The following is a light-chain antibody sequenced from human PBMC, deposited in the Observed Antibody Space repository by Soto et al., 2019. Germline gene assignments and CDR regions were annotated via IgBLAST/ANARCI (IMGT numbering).Light chain of an antibody. CDR2: GAS. V-gene: IGKV3-20*01. J-gene: IGKJ4*01. Sequence: EIVLTQSPGTLSLSPGERATLSCRASQSVYRSYLAWYQQTPGQAPRLLMYGASSRATGIPDRFSGSGSGTDFTLTISRLQPEDVAVYYCQQYSTSPPTFGGGTKVEIK. CDR3: QQYSTSPPT. CDR1: QSVYRSY.